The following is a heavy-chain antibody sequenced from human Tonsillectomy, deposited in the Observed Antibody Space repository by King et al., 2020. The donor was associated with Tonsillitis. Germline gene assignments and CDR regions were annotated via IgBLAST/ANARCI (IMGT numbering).Heavy chain of an antibody. D-gene: IGHD2/OR15-2a*01. J-gene: IGHJ6*02. CDR3: ARSTFGMDV. CDR2: ISSSSSTI. V-gene: IGHV3-48*01. Sequence: EVQLVESGGGLVQPGGSLRLSCAASGFTFSSYSMNWVRQAPGQGLEWVSYISSSSSTIYYADSVKGRFTISRDNAKNSLYLQMNSLRAEDTAVYYCARSTFGMDVWGQGTTVTVSS. CDR1: GFTFSSYS.